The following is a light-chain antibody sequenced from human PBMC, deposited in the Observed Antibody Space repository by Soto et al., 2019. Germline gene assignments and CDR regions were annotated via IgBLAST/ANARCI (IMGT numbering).Light chain of an antibody. J-gene: IGKJ3*01. Sequence: DIQMTQSPSSLSASVGDRVTITCRASQSISSYLNWYQQKPGKAPKLLIYAASSLQIGVTSRFSGSGSGTDFTLTISSLQPEDFATYYCQQSYSTPFTFGPRTKADIK. CDR2: AAS. CDR1: QSISSY. V-gene: IGKV1-39*01. CDR3: QQSYSTPFT.